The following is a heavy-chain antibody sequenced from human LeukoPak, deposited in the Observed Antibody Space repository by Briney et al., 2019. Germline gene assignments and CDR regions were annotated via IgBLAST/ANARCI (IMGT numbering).Heavy chain of an antibody. Sequence: ASVKVSCKASGYTFSSYGISWVRQAPGQGFEWMGWISPYNGNTQYAQSLQDRVTMTTDTSTSTAYMELRSLKSDDTAFYYCAGDDRSGSWSWFDPWGQGTLVTVSS. D-gene: IGHD3-22*01. CDR3: AGDDRSGSWSWFDP. CDR1: GYTFSSYG. CDR2: ISPYNGNT. V-gene: IGHV1-18*01. J-gene: IGHJ5*02.